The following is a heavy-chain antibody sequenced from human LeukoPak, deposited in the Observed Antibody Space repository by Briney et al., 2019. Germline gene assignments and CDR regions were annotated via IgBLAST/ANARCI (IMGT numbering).Heavy chain of an antibody. Sequence: GGSLRLSCAASGFTFSNYGMHWVRQGPGKGLEWVAVIWYDGTNTYYADSVKGRFTISRDNSKNTLYLQMNSLRAEDTAVYYCARDFCSGGSCYPDAFDIWGQGTMVTVSS. CDR1: GFTFSNYG. D-gene: IGHD2-15*01. CDR2: IWYDGTNT. J-gene: IGHJ3*02. V-gene: IGHV3-33*01. CDR3: ARDFCSGGSCYPDAFDI.